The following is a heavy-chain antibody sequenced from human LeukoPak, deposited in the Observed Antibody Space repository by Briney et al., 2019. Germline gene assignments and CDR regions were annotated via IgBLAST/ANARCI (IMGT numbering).Heavy chain of an antibody. CDR3: AREGGLEMARTHSYGYYYYMDV. V-gene: IGHV1-69*13. J-gene: IGHJ6*03. Sequence: VASVKVSCKASGGTFSSYAISWVRQAPGQGLEWMGGIIPIFGTANYAQKFQGSVTITADESTSTAYMELSSLRSEDTAVYYCAREGGLEMARTHSYGYYYYMDVWGKGTTVTVSS. CDR1: GGTFSSYA. D-gene: IGHD5-24*01. CDR2: IIPIFGTA.